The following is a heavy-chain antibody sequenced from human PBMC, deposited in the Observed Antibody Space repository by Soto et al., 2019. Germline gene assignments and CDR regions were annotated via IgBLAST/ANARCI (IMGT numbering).Heavy chain of an antibody. Sequence: QVQLQESGPGLVKPSETLSLTCTVSGGSISSYYWSWIRQPPGKGLEWIGYIYYSGSTNYNPSLKSRVTISVDTSKNQFSLKLSSVTAADTAVYYCARVSNYDYIWGSYRPMEENVYYFDYWGQGTLVTVSS. V-gene: IGHV4-59*01. J-gene: IGHJ4*02. D-gene: IGHD3-16*02. CDR3: ARVSNYDYIWGSYRPMEENVYYFDY. CDR2: IYYSGST. CDR1: GGSISSYY.